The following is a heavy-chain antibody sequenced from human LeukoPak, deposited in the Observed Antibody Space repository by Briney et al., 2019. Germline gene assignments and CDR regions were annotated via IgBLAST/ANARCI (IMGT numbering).Heavy chain of an antibody. D-gene: IGHD1-26*01. CDR1: GFTFNNYA. V-gene: IGHV3-23*01. CDR2: ISGSGGNT. CDR3: AKDPRSSTPSTFGY. Sequence: PGGSLRLTCAASGFTFNNYAMSWVRQSPGKGLEWVSGISGSGGNTYDADSVKGRFTISRDNSRNTLYLQMNSLRAEDTAVYYCAKDPRSSTPSTFGYWGQGTLVTVSS. J-gene: IGHJ4*02.